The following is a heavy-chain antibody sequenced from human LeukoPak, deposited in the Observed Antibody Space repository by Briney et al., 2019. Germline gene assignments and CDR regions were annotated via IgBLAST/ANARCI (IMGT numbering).Heavy chain of an antibody. Sequence: ASVKVSCKASGYTFSSYGITWVRQAPGQGLEWMGWISGHNGNTIYAQNLQGRVTMTTDTSTSTGYMELRSLRPDDTAVYYCARDLYSGYDWEVEHYFDYWGQGTLVTVSS. J-gene: IGHJ4*02. CDR2: ISGHNGNT. CDR1: GYTFSSYG. CDR3: ARDLYSGYDWEVEHYFDY. D-gene: IGHD5-12*01. V-gene: IGHV1-18*01.